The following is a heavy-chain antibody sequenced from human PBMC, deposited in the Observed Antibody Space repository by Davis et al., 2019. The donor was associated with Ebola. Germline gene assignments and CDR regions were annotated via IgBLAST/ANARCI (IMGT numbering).Heavy chain of an antibody. D-gene: IGHD2-21*01. CDR3: AMSYCGGDCYLAY. J-gene: IGHJ4*02. V-gene: IGHV4-34*01. Sequence: SETLSLTCAVYGGSFSGYYWSWIRQPPGKGLEWIGEINHSGSTNYNPSLKSRVTISVDKSKNQFSLKLSSVTAADTAVYYCAMSYCGGDCYLAYWGQGTLVTVSS. CDR1: GGSFSGYY. CDR2: INHSGST.